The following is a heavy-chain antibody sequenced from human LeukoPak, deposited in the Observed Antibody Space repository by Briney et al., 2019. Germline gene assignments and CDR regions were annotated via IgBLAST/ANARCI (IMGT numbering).Heavy chain of an antibody. CDR3: ARDLGLWFTGILDY. D-gene: IGHD5-18*01. V-gene: IGHV3-30-3*01. CDR1: GFTFSSYA. CDR2: ISYDGSNK. Sequence: GGSLRLSCEASGFTFSSYAMHWVRQAPGKGLEWVAVISYDGSNKYYADSVKGRFTISRDNSKNTLYLQMNSLRAEDTAVYYCARDLGLWFTGILDYWGQGTLVTVSS. J-gene: IGHJ4*02.